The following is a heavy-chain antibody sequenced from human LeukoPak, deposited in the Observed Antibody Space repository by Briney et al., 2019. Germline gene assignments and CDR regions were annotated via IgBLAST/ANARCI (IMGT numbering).Heavy chain of an antibody. CDR3: ARGGVDYYGSGTYHLMYYFDY. CDR1: AFNFDDYG. V-gene: IGHV3-23*01. CDR2: ISGSGGAT. Sequence: GGSLRLSCAASAFNFDDYGMSWVRQAPGKGLEWVSGISGSGGATYYADSVKGRFTISRDDLHNTLYLQMNSLRAEDTAVYFCARGGVDYYGSGTYHLMYYFDYWGQGALVTVSS. D-gene: IGHD3-10*01. J-gene: IGHJ4*02.